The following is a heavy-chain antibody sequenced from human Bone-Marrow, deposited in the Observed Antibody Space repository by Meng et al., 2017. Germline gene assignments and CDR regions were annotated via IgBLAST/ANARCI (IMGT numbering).Heavy chain of an antibody. J-gene: IGHJ4*02. Sequence: GESLKISCAASGFTFSSYAMHWVRQAPGKGLEWVAVISYDGSNKYYADSVKGRFTISRDNSKNTLYLQMNSLRAEDTAVYYCARDRYSRQMGINDWGQGKLVNVAS. CDR2: ISYDGSNK. D-gene: IGHD3-16*02. V-gene: IGHV3-30*04. CDR1: GFTFSSYA. CDR3: ARDRYSRQMGIND.